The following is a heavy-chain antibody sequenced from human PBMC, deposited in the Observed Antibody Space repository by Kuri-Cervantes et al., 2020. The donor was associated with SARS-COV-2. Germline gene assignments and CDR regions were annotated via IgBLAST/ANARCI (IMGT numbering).Heavy chain of an antibody. CDR1: GYTFTSYY. Sequence: ASVKVSCKASGYTFTSYYMHWVRQAPGQGLEWMGIINPSGGSTSYAQKFQGRVTMTTDTSTSTAYMELRSLRSDDTAVYYCARSLVPSAGSLTGRVDYWGQGTLVTVSS. CDR3: ARSLVPSAGSLTGRVDY. D-gene: IGHD3-10*01. CDR2: INPSGGST. J-gene: IGHJ4*02. V-gene: IGHV1-46*01.